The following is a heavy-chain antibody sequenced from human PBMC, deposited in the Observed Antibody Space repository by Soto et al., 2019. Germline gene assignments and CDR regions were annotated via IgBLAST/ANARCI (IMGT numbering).Heavy chain of an antibody. Sequence: QVQLVESGGGVVQPGRSLRLSCAASGFTFSSYAMHWVRQAPGKGLKWVAVISYDGSNKYYADSVKGRFTISRDNSKNTLYLQMNSLRAEDTAVYYCARSPNRFYYYYGMDVWGQGTTVTVSS. CDR1: GFTFSSYA. J-gene: IGHJ6*02. CDR3: ARSPNRFYYYYGMDV. CDR2: ISYDGSNK. V-gene: IGHV3-30-3*01.